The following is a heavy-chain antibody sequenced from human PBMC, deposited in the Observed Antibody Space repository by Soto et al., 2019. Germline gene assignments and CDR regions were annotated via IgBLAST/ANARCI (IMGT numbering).Heavy chain of an antibody. CDR1: GYIFTVYY. CDR2: INPNSGGT. V-gene: IGHV1-2*02. Sequence: ASVKVSCKASGYIFTVYYMHWVQQAPGQGLEWMGWINPNSGGTNYAQKFQGRVTMTRDTSIRTAYMELSRLRSDDTAVYYCARQGSGSNWLDPWGQGTLVTVSS. D-gene: IGHD3-10*01. J-gene: IGHJ5*02. CDR3: ARQGSGSNWLDP.